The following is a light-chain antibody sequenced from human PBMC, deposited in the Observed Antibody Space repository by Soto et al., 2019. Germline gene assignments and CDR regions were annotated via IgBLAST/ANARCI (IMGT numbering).Light chain of an antibody. CDR3: QQSLPIPYT. V-gene: IGKV1-39*01. CDR1: QTISTH. J-gene: IGKJ2*01. Sequence: DIQMTQSPSSLSASVRDRVTITCRASQTISTHLNWYQQKPGKAPKLLIYAASTLQSGVPSRFSGSGSGTDFTLTINSLQPEDFETYYCQQSLPIPYTFGQGTKLEIK. CDR2: AAS.